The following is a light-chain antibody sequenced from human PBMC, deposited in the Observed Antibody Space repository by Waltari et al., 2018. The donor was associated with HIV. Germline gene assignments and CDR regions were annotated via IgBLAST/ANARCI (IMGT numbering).Light chain of an antibody. V-gene: IGKV3-20*01. CDR3: QQYGSSPDS. J-gene: IGKJ2*03. CDR2: AAS. Sequence: SCRTSQSISSSYLAWYQQKPGQAPRLLIYAASSRATGIPDRFSGNASGTDFTLTISRLEPEDFAVYYCQQYGSSPDSFGQGTKLEIK. CDR1: QSISSSY.